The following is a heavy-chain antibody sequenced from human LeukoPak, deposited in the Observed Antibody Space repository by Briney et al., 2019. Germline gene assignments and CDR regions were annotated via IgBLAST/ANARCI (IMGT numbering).Heavy chain of an antibody. D-gene: IGHD3-10*01. CDR1: GFTFSGSA. CDR3: TGNYYGSGSYADFDY. V-gene: IGHV3-73*01. CDR2: IRSTANGYAT. J-gene: IGHJ4*02. Sequence: GGSLRRSCAASGFTFSGSARHWVRQASGKGLEWVGRIRSTANGYATAYAASVKGRFTISRDDSKNTAYLQMDSLKTEDTAVYYCTGNYYGSGSYADFDYWGQGTLVTVSS.